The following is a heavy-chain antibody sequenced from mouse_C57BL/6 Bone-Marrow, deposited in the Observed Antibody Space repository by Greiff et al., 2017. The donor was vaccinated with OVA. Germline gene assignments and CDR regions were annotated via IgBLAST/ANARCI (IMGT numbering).Heavy chain of an antibody. Sequence: QVHVKQSGPGLVQPSQSLSITCTVSGFSLTSYGVHWVRQSPGKGLEWLGVIWSGGSTDYNAAFISRLSISKDNSKSQVFFKMNSLQADDTAIYYCATAYYYGSNPYAMDYWGQGTSVTVSS. V-gene: IGHV2-2*01. CDR1: GFSLTSYG. J-gene: IGHJ4*01. CDR2: IWSGGST. CDR3: ATAYYYGSNPYAMDY. D-gene: IGHD1-1*01.